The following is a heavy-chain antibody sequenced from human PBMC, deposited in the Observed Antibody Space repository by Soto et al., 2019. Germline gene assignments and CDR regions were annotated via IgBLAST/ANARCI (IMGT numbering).Heavy chain of an antibody. V-gene: IGHV4-4*02. CDR1: DGSITTSRW. D-gene: IGHD4-17*01. J-gene: IGHJ4*02. CDR2: IFHSGST. Sequence: PSETLSLTCAVSDGSITTSRWWSWVRQPPGKGLEWIGEIFHSGSTSSNPSLKSRVTISVDKSKNQFSLKLSSVTAADTAVYFCARTNGDLISFDYWGQGALVTVSS. CDR3: ARTNGDLISFDY.